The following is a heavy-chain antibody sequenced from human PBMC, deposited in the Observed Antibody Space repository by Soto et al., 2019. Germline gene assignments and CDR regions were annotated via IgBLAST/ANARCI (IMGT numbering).Heavy chain of an antibody. Sequence: QVQLVQSGAEVKKPGASVKVSCKASGYTFTSYDINWVRQATGQGLEWMGWMNPNSGNTGYAQKFQGRVNMTRNTSISTAYMELSSLRSEDTAVYYCARVTTVTTAYAFDIWGQGTMVTVSS. CDR1: GYTFTSYD. CDR3: ARVTTVTTAYAFDI. J-gene: IGHJ3*02. CDR2: MNPNSGNT. V-gene: IGHV1-8*01. D-gene: IGHD4-17*01.